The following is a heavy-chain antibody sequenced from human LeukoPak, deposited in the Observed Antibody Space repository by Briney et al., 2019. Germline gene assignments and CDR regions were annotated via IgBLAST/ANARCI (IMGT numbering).Heavy chain of an antibody. Sequence: SVKVSCKASGGTFSSYAISWVRQAPGLGLEWMGGIIPIFGTANYAQKFQGRVTITADKSTSTAYMELSSLRSEDTAMYYCARSTEYYDSSGYLGDWFDPWGQGTLVTVSS. V-gene: IGHV1-69*06. CDR1: GGTFSSYA. D-gene: IGHD3-22*01. CDR3: ARSTEYYDSSGYLGDWFDP. CDR2: IIPIFGTA. J-gene: IGHJ5*02.